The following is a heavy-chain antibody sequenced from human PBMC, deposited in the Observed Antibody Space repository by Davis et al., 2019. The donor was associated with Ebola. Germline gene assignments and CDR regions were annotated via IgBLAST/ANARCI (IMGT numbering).Heavy chain of an antibody. J-gene: IGHJ4*02. CDR2: IYYSGST. Sequence: PSETLSPTCTVSGGSISSGDYYWSWIRQPPGKGLEWIGYIYYSGSTYYNPSLKSRVTISVDTSKNQFSLKLSPVTAADTAVYYCARVVFDGGVVTVGASFDYWGQGTLVTVSS. CDR3: ARVVFDGGVVTVGASFDY. V-gene: IGHV4-30-4*08. CDR1: GGSISSGDYY. D-gene: IGHD2-8*02.